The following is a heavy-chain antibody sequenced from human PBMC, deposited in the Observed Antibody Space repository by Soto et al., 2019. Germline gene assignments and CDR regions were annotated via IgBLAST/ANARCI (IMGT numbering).Heavy chain of an antibody. D-gene: IGHD3-22*01. Sequence: TLSLTCTVSGGSISRGGYYWSWIRQHPGKGLEWIGYIYYSGSTYYNPSLKRRVTISVDTSKNQFSLKLSSVTAADTAVYYCARDRGCGSSGYYCPRGMDVWGQGTTVTVSS. CDR3: ARDRGCGSSGYYCPRGMDV. V-gene: IGHV4-31*03. CDR2: IYYSGST. J-gene: IGHJ6*02. CDR1: GGSISRGGYY.